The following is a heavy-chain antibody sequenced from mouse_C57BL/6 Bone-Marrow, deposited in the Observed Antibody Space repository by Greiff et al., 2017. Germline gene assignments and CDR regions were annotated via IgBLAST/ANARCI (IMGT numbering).Heavy chain of an antibody. CDR3: ARGPTIVTTRYYAMDD. CDR1: GFTFSSYA. CDR2: ISDGGSYT. J-gene: IGHJ4*01. Sequence: EVQVVESGGGLVKPGGSLKLSCAASGFTFSSYAMSWVRQTPEKRLEWVATISDGGSYTYYPDNVKGRFTISRDNAKNNLYLQMSHLKSEDTAMYYCARGPTIVTTRYYAMDDWGQGTSVTVSS. D-gene: IGHD2-5*01. V-gene: IGHV5-4*01.